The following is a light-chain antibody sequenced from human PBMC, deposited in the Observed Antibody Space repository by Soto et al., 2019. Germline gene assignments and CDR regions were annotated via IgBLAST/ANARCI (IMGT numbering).Light chain of an antibody. Sequence: QLVLTQWPSASASLGASVKLTCTLSSGHSNYAIAWHQQQPEKGPRYLMKLNNDGSHSKGDGIPDRFSGSSSGAERYLTISSLQSEDESDYYCQTWDTGISVVFGGGTKLTVL. CDR3: QTWDTGISVV. J-gene: IGLJ2*01. CDR1: SGHSNYA. CDR2: LNNDGSH. V-gene: IGLV4-69*01.